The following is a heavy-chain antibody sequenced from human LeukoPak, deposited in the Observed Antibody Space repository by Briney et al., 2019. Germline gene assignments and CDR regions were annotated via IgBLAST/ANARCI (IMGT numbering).Heavy chain of an antibody. Sequence: GGSLRLSCPASGFTFSSYVMSWVRQAPGKGLEWVSAISGSGGSTYYADSVKGRFTISRDNSKNTLYLQMNSLRAEDTAVYYCAKVSSDYDRVIYQFDYWGQGTLVTVSS. V-gene: IGHV3-23*01. CDR2: ISGSGGST. J-gene: IGHJ4*02. CDR1: GFTFSSYV. CDR3: AKVSSDYDRVIYQFDY. D-gene: IGHD5-12*01.